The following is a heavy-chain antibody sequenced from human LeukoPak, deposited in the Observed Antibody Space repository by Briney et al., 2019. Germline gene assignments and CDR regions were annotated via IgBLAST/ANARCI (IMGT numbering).Heavy chain of an antibody. CDR3: AWDWTYYFDMAV. CDR1: GFTFSDTW. CDR2: IKRKVDDETK. Sequence: PGGSLRLSCITSGFTFSDTWMSWFRQAPGKGLEWVGRIKRKVDDETKNYAAPVKGRFTISRDDSKNTLFLQMSSLQAEDTAVYYCAWDWTYYFDMAVWGQGTTVTVSS. D-gene: IGHD3/OR15-3a*01. J-gene: IGHJ6*02. V-gene: IGHV3-15*01.